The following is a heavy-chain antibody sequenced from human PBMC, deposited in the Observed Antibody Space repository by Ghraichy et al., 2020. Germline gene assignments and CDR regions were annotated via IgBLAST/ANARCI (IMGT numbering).Heavy chain of an antibody. V-gene: IGHV3-23*01. D-gene: IGHD1-26*01. CDR1: GFTFSSYA. Sequence: GGSLRLSCAASGFTFSSYAMSWVRQAPGKGLEWVSAISGSGGSTYYADSVKGRFTISRDNSKNTLYLQMNSLRAEDTAVYYCAKYNRPYSGSYSDYWGQGTLVTVSS. J-gene: IGHJ4*02. CDR2: ISGSGGST. CDR3: AKYNRPYSGSYSDY.